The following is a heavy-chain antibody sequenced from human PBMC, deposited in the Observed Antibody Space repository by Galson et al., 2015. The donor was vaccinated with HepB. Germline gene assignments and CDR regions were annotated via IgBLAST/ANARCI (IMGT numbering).Heavy chain of an antibody. D-gene: IGHD6-13*01. J-gene: IGHJ4*02. Sequence: PRLSCAASGFTFSSYAMHWVRQAPGKGLEWVAVISYDGSDKYYADSVKGRFTISRDNSKNTLYLQMNSLRAEDTAVYYCAREIAAAGTGGYWGQGTLVTVSS. CDR1: GFTFSSYA. V-gene: IGHV3-30-3*01. CDR3: AREIAAAGTGGY. CDR2: ISYDGSDK.